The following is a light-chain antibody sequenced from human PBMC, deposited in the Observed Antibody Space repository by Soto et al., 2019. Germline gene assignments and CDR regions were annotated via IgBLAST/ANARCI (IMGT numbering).Light chain of an antibody. Sequence: DIQMTQSPSTLSASVGDRVTITCRASQSISSWLAWYQQKPGKAPNLLIHKASSLESGVPSRFSGSESGTEFTLTISSLQPDDFATYYCQQYNSYPRAFGQGTKVEGK. CDR2: KAS. CDR1: QSISSW. J-gene: IGKJ1*01. V-gene: IGKV1-5*03. CDR3: QQYNSYPRA.